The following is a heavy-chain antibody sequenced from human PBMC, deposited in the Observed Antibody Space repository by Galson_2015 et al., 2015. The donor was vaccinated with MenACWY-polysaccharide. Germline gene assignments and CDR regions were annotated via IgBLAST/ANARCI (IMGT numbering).Heavy chain of an antibody. CDR2: ITGSGGST. CDR1: GFTFSTYG. J-gene: IGHJ5*02. V-gene: IGHV3-23*01. D-gene: IGHD2-15*01. CDR3: AKEGSCSGGSCPGWFDP. Sequence: SLRLSCAASGFTFSTYGMSWVRQAPGKGLEWVSAITGSGGSTYYADSVKGRFTISRDNSKNTVYLQMNSLRAEDTAVYYCAKEGSCSGGSCPGWFDPWGQGTLVTVSS.